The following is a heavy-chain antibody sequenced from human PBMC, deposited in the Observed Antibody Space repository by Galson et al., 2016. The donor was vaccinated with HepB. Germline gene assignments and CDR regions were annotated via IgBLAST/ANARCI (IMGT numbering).Heavy chain of an antibody. J-gene: IGHJ5*02. CDR1: GFAFSSNW. CDR2: INSDGTIS. CDR3: VRDHSVVPTMAHNCFDP. Sequence: SLRLSCAASGFAFSSNWMHWVRQDLGKGLVWVSRINSDGTISNYDDSVRGRTTISRDYTNNTLYLQMNSLRAEDTAEYFCVRDHSVVPTMAHNCFDPWGRGTLVTVSS. D-gene: IGHD4-23*01. V-gene: IGHV3-74*01.